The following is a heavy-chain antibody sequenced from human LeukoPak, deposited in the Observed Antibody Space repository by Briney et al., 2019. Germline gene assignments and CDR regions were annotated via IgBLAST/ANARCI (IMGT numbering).Heavy chain of an antibody. V-gene: IGHV3-7*03. CDR1: GFSFSTYN. Sequence: PGGSLRLSCAASGFSFSTYNMNWVRQAPGKGLEWVANIKQDGSEKNYVDSVKGRFTISRDNAKNSLYLQMNSLRAEDTAVYYCARRGSGYDLVGYFDYWGQGTLVTVSS. D-gene: IGHD5-12*01. J-gene: IGHJ4*02. CDR3: ARRGSGYDLVGYFDY. CDR2: IKQDGSEK.